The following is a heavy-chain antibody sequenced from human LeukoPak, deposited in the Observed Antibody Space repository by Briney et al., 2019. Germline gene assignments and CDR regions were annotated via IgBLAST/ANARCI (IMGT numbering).Heavy chain of an antibody. CDR1: GYTFTSYG. CDR2: ISAYNGNT. J-gene: IGHJ4*02. D-gene: IGHD3-9*01. CDR3: ARAPPRYNILTPYSHFDL. V-gene: IGHV1-18*01. Sequence: ASVKVSCKASGYTFTSYGISWVRQAPGQGLEWMGWISAYNGNTNYAQKLQGRVTMTTDTSTSTAYMELRSLRAEDTAVYHCARAPPRYNILTPYSHFDLWGQGTLVTVSS.